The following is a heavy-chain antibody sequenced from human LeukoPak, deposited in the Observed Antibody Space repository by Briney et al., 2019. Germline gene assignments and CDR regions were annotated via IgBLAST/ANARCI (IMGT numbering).Heavy chain of an antibody. CDR2: IHYSGST. CDR1: GGSISSGDYY. Sequence: SETLSLTCTVSGGSISSGDYYWNWIRQPPGKGLEWIGYIHYSGSTFYNLSLKSRVTISVDRSKNQFSLELTSVTAADTAVYYCARGDLFHDYGGQGTLVTVSS. CDR3: ARGDLFHDY. J-gene: IGHJ4*02. V-gene: IGHV4-30-4*01. D-gene: IGHD3-10*01.